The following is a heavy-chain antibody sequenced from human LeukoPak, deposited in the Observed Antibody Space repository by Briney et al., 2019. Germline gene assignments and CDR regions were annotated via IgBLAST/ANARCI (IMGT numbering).Heavy chain of an antibody. CDR2: IIPIFGTA. Sequence: GSSVKVSCKASGGTFSSYAISWVRQAPGQGLEWMGGIIPIFGTANYAQKFQGRVTFTADESTSTAYMELSSLRSEDTAVYYCARVDSSSYYYYGMDVWGQGTTVTVSS. CDR3: ARVDSSSYYYYGMDV. V-gene: IGHV1-69*19. CDR1: GGTFSSYA. D-gene: IGHD6-13*01. J-gene: IGHJ6*02.